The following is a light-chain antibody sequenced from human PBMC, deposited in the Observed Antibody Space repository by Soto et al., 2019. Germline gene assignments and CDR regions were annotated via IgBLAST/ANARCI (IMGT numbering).Light chain of an antibody. CDR3: QQLNSYPRVT. CDR1: QGISSY. J-gene: IGKJ3*01. Sequence: DIQLTQSPSFLSASVGDRVTITCRASQGISSYLAWYQQKPGKAPKLLIYAASTLQSGVPSRFGGSGAGTEFTLTISSLQPEDFATYYCQQLNSYPRVTFGPGTKVDIK. V-gene: IGKV1-9*01. CDR2: AAS.